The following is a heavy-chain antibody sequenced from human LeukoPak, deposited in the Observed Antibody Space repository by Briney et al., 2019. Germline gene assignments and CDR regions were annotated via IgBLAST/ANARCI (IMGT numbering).Heavy chain of an antibody. CDR1: GFTFSSYA. V-gene: IGHV3-23*01. CDR2: ISGSGGST. D-gene: IGHD4-11*01. CDR3: AKAYSWSLEGKIDY. J-gene: IGHJ4*02. Sequence: PGGSLRLSCAASGFTFSSYAMHWVRQAPGKGLEWVSAISGSGGSTYYADSVKGRFTISRDNSKNTLYLQMNSLRAEDTAVYYCAKAYSWSLEGKIDYWGQGTLVTASS.